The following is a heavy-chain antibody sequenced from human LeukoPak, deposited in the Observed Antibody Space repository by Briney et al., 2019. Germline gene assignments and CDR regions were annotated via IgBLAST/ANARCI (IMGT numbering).Heavy chain of an antibody. Sequence: PGGSLRLSCAASGFTFSSYGMHWVRQAPGKGLEWVAVIWYDGSNKYYADSVKGRFTISRDNAKNSLYLQMNSLRAEDTAVYYCAREGIVGATRVTDSWGQGTLVTVSS. V-gene: IGHV3-33*08. CDR3: AREGIVGATRVTDS. J-gene: IGHJ4*02. CDR2: IWYDGSNK. D-gene: IGHD1-26*01. CDR1: GFTFSSYG.